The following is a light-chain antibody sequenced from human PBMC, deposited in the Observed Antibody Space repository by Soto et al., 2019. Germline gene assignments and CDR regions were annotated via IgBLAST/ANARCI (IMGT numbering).Light chain of an antibody. CDR1: QNIHRS. J-gene: IGKJ1*01. Sequence: DIHMTQSPSTLSPSVLDRVAIAFRASQNIHRSLACYQQKRGNPPKLLIYDASTLEVGVPSRFSGSGSGTEFPLSISSLQTDDFANYYCQQCYIYWTFGQGTKVDIK. V-gene: IGKV1-5*01. CDR2: DAS. CDR3: QQCYIYWT.